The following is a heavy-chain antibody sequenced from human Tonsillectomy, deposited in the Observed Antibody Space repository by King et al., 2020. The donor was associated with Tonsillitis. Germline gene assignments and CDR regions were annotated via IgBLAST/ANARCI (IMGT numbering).Heavy chain of an antibody. CDR1: GYSFTSFW. Sequence: VQLVESGAEVKRPGDSLKISCKGSGYSFTSFWIGWVRQLPGKGLEWMGIIYPGDSDTRYSPSFQGQITIPADKSPRTAYLQWSSLKASDTAMYYGGRPADDYVPFIYGGQGTLVTVSS. CDR3: GRPADDYVPFIY. CDR2: IYPGDSDT. J-gene: IGHJ4*02. V-gene: IGHV5-51*03. D-gene: IGHD3-16*01.